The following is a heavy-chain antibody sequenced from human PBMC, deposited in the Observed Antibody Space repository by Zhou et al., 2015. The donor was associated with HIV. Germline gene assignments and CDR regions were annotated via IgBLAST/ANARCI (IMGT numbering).Heavy chain of an antibody. D-gene: IGHD6-13*01. V-gene: IGHV3-7*01. CDR2: IKQDGSAK. Sequence: EVQLVESGGGLVQPGRSLRLSCAASGFTFSSYWMTWVRQAPGKGLEWVANIKQDGSAKYCVDSVKGRFTISRDNAKNLLYLQMNSLRAEDTAVYYCARGAPGVAASGTPWYFDLWGRGTLVTVSS. CDR3: ARGAPGVAASGTPWYFDL. J-gene: IGHJ2*01. CDR1: GFTFSSYW.